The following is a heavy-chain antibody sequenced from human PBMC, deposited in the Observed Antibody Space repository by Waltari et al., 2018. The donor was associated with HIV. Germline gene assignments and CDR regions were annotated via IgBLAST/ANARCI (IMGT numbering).Heavy chain of an antibody. CDR3: ARMYCTLSTCSRTNWFDP. J-gene: IGHJ5*02. V-gene: IGHV1-8*02. Sequence: VQLVQSGAEVTKPGASVKVSCKKSGYTFMAYDINWVRQAKGQGLEGMGWINPKTGKTGTAQKFQGRMTMSVNVSSQITFLDLRDLKSEDTATYFCARMYCTLSTCSRTNWFDPWGQGSSVTVSS. CDR1: GYTFMAYD. D-gene: IGHD2-8*01. CDR2: INPKTGKT.